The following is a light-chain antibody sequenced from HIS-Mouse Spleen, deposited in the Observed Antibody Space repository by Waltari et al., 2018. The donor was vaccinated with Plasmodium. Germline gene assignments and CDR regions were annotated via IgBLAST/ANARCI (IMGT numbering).Light chain of an antibody. J-gene: IGLJ2*01. CDR2: EGS. V-gene: IGLV2-23*01. CDR3: CSYAGSSTVV. CDR1: SSDVGSYNL. Sequence: QSALTQPASVSGSPGQSITISCTGTSSDVGSYNLVSWYQQHPGKAPKRMIYEGSKRPSGVSYSFSGSKSGNTASLTISGLQAEDEADYDCCSYAGSSTVVFGGGTKLTVL.